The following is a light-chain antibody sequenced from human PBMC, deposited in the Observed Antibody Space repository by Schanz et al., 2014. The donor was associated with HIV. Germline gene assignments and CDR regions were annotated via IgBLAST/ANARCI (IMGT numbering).Light chain of an antibody. CDR1: SSDVGGYNY. Sequence: QSALTQPPSASGSPGQSVTISCTGTSSDVGGYNYVSWYQQHPGRAPKLMISEVTKRPSGVPDRFSGSKSGNTASLTISGLQAEDEADYYCSSYADNNTPHVVFGGGTKLTVL. CDR3: SSYADNNTPHVV. CDR2: EVT. J-gene: IGLJ2*01. V-gene: IGLV2-8*01.